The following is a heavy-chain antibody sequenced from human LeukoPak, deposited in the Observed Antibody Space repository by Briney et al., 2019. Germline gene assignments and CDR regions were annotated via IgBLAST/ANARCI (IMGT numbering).Heavy chain of an antibody. CDR2: IKQDGSEK. V-gene: IGHV3-7*01. D-gene: IGHD2-21*01. CDR3: ARVWGWLPSYYYYGMDV. J-gene: IGHJ6*02. CDR1: GFTFSSYW. Sequence: GGSLRLSCAASGFTFSSYWMSWVRQAPGKGLEWVANIKQDGSEKYYVDSVKGRFTISRDNAKNSLYLKMNSLRAEDTAVYYCARVWGWLPSYYYYGMDVWGQGTTVTVSS.